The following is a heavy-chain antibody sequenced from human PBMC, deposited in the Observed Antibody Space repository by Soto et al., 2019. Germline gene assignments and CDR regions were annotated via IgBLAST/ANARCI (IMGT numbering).Heavy chain of an antibody. Sequence: QVQLVQSGAEVKKPGASVKVSCKASGYTFTRNAIHWVRQAPGQRLEWIGRSKAGNGDKKYSQKFQDRVTITRATSASAAYMELSTLGSEDTSVYCCARSDNDYSTFDYWGQGTLVTVSS. V-gene: IGHV1-3*01. J-gene: IGHJ4*02. D-gene: IGHD3-16*01. CDR2: SKAGNGDK. CDR1: GYTFTRNA. CDR3: ARSDNDYSTFDY.